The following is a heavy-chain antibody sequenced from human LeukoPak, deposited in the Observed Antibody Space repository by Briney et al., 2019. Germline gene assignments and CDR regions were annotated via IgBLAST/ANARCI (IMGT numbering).Heavy chain of an antibody. V-gene: IGHV3-30*18. D-gene: IGHD1-1*01. CDR1: GFTFSSYG. J-gene: IGHJ4*02. Sequence: GGSLRLSCAASGFTFSSYGMHWVRQAPGKGLEWVAVISYDGSNKYYADSVKGRFTISRDNSKNTLYLQMNSLRAEDTAVYYCAKDRYRLERSSSYFDYWGQGTLVTVSP. CDR2: ISYDGSNK. CDR3: AKDRYRLERSSSYFDY.